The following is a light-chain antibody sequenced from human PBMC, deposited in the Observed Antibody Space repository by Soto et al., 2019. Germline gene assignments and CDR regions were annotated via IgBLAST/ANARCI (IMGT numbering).Light chain of an antibody. J-gene: IGLJ1*01. CDR2: DVS. CDR1: NSDVGIYNY. Sequence: QSALTQPASVSGSPGPSSTISCTGTNSDVGIYNYVSWYQQHPGKAPKLMIYDVSNRPSGVSNRFSGSKSGNTASLTISGLQAEDEADYYCSSYTSSNTQVFGSGTKLTVL. V-gene: IGLV2-14*03. CDR3: SSYTSSNTQV.